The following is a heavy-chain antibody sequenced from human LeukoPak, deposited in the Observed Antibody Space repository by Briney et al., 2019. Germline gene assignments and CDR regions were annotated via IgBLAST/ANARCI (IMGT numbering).Heavy chain of an antibody. CDR3: ATLYKYSSGREFDY. D-gene: IGHD6-19*01. CDR2: INPNSGGT. J-gene: IGHJ4*02. V-gene: IGHV1-2*02. Sequence: ASVKVSCKASGYTFTGYYMHWVRQAPGQGLEGMGWINPNSGGTNYAQKFQGRVTMNRDTSISTAYMELSRLRSDDTAVYYCATLYKYSSGREFDYWGQGTLVTVSS. CDR1: GYTFTGYY.